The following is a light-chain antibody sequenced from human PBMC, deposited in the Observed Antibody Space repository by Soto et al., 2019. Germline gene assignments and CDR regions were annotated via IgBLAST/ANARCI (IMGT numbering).Light chain of an antibody. J-gene: IGLJ2*01. Sequence: QPVLTQSPSASASLGASVKLTCTLSSGHSNYAIAWHQQQPEKGPRFLMKLNSDGSHSKGDGIPDRFSGSSSGAGRYLTISTLQSEDEADYYCQTWVTGIHIFGGGTQLTVL. V-gene: IGLV4-69*01. CDR1: SGHSNYA. CDR2: LNSDGSH. CDR3: QTWVTGIHI.